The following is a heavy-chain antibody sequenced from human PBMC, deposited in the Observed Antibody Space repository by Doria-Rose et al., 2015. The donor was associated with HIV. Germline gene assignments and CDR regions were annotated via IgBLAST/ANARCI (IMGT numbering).Heavy chain of an antibody. CDR1: GVSLSSPGMG. D-gene: IGHD6-13*01. CDR3: ARIKSSRWYHKYYFDF. J-gene: IGHJ4*02. V-gene: IGHV2-26*01. Sequence: SGPVLVKPTETLTLTCTVSGVSLSSPGMGVSWIRQPPGKALEWLANISSDAERSYTTSLKSRLTISRGTSKSQVVLTMTDMDPVDTATYYCARIKSSRWYHKYYFDFWGQGTLVTVSA. CDR2: ISSDAER.